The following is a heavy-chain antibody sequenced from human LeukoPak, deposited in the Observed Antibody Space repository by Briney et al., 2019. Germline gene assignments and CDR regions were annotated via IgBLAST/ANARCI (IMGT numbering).Heavy chain of an antibody. CDR2: IIPIFGTA. V-gene: IGHV1-69*13. CDR3: AREMWSGSGWSYNWFDP. Sequence: GASVKVSCKASGGTFSSYAISWVRQAPGQGLEWKGVIIPIFGTANYAQKFQGRVTITADESTSTAYMELSSLRSEDTAVYYCAREMWSGSGWSYNWFDPSGQGTLVTVSS. CDR1: GGTFSSYA. J-gene: IGHJ5*02. D-gene: IGHD6-19*01.